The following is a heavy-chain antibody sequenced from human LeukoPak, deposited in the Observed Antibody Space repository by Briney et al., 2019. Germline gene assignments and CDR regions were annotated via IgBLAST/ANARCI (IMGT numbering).Heavy chain of an antibody. J-gene: IGHJ4*02. D-gene: IGHD5-12*01. CDR2: ISSRSSYI. Sequence: NPGRSLRLSCAASGFTFSSYGMHWVRQAPGKGLEWVSSISSRSSYIYYADSVKGRFTISRDNAKNSLYLQMNSLRAEDTAVYYCASIVYSGYDSNDYWGQGTLVTVSS. V-gene: IGHV3-21*01. CDR1: GFTFSSYG. CDR3: ASIVYSGYDSNDY.